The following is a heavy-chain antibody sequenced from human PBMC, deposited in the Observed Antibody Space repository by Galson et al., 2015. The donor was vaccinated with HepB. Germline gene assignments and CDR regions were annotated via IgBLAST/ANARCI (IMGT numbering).Heavy chain of an antibody. Sequence: SVKVSCKASGSTFTSYYMHWVRQAPGQGLEWMGIINPSGGSTSYAQKFQGRVTMTRDTSTSTVYMELSSLRSEDTAVYYCARDSHCSSTSCYSFSVWGQGTTVTVSS. V-gene: IGHV1-46*01. CDR1: GSTFTSYY. D-gene: IGHD2-2*01. CDR3: ARDSHCSSTSCYSFSV. CDR2: INPSGGST. J-gene: IGHJ6*02.